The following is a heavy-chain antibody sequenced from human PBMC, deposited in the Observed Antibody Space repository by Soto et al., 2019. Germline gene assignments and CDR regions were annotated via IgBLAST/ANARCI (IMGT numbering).Heavy chain of an antibody. CDR3: DLSRRYFDWFWSYYGMDV. D-gene: IGHD3-9*01. CDR1: GGTFSSYA. V-gene: IGHV1-69*01. CDR2: IIPIFGTA. Sequence: QVQLVQSGAEVKNPGSSVKVSCKASGGTFSSYAISWVRQAPGQGLDWMGGIIPIFGTANYAQKFQGRVTITADESTSTGYMELSSLSSEDTAVYYCDLSRRYFDWFWSYYGMDVWGQGPTVTVSS. J-gene: IGHJ6*02.